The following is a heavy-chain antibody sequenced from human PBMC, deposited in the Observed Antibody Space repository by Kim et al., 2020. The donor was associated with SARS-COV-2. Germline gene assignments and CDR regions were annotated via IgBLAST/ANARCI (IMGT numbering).Heavy chain of an antibody. CDR2: GNT. V-gene: IGHV4-59*08. D-gene: IGHD5-12*01. CDR3: ARLAHGRFVS. Sequence: GNTNYHPSLKGRITLAVDPSKDQFSLHLTSVTAADTAVYYCARLAHGRFVSWGQGALVTVSS. J-gene: IGHJ4*02.